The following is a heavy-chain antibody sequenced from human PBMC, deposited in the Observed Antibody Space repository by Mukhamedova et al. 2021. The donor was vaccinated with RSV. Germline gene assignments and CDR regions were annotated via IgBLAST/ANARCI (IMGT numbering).Heavy chain of an antibody. CDR3: ARAWDSTVRGISGY. D-gene: IGHD3-10*01. CDR2: IKQDGSEK. J-gene: IGHJ4*02. Sequence: VRQAPGKGLEWVANIKQDGSEKYYVESVKGRFTISRDNAENSLYLQMDSLRAEDTAVYYCARAWDSTVRGISGYWGQGTLVTVS. V-gene: IGHV3-7*03.